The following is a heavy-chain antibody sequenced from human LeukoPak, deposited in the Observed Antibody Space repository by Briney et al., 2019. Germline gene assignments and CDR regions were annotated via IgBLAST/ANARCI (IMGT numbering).Heavy chain of an antibody. CDR2: IFYSGST. Sequence: KPSETLSLTFTVSGGSISSYYWSWIRQPPGKGLEWIGYIFYSGSTNYNPSLKSRVTISVDTSKNQFSLKLSSVTAADTAVYYCARSRPTYYYDSSGTNFDYWGQGTLVTVSS. D-gene: IGHD3-22*01. CDR1: GGSISSYY. J-gene: IGHJ4*02. CDR3: ARSRPTYYYDSSGTNFDY. V-gene: IGHV4-59*08.